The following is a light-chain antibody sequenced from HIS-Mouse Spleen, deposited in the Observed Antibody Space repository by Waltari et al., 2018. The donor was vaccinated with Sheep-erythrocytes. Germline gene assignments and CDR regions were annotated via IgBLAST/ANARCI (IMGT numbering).Light chain of an antibody. J-gene: IGLJ3*02. V-gene: IGLV3-1*01. CDR3: QAWDSSTAWV. Sequence: PSSVSASVGDRVTITCRASQGISSWLAWYQQKPGQSPVLVIYQDSKRPSGIPERFSGSNSGNTATLTISGTQAMDEADYYCQAWDSSTAWVFGGGTKLTVL. CDR2: QDS. CDR1: QGISS.